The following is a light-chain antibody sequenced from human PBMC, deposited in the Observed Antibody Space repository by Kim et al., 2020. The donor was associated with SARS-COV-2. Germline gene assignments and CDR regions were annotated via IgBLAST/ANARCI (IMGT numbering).Light chain of an antibody. J-gene: IGLJ2*01. Sequence: GHINSTSCTGTSSDVGGYNYVSWYQQHPGKAAKLMIYDVSNRPSGVSNRFSGSKSGNTASLTISGRQAEDEADYYCSSYTSSSLVVFGGGTQLTVL. CDR1: SSDVGGYNY. V-gene: IGLV2-14*03. CDR3: SSYTSSSLVV. CDR2: DVS.